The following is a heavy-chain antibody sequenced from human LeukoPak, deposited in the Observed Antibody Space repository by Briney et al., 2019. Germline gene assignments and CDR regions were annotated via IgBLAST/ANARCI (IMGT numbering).Heavy chain of an antibody. CDR3: ARDHAVYYYGSGSYSAL. J-gene: IGHJ1*01. D-gene: IGHD3-10*01. Sequence: GSNKYYADSVKGRFTISRDNSKNTLYLQMNSLRAEDTAVYYCARDHAVYYYGSGSYSALWGQGTLVTVSS. CDR2: GSNK. V-gene: IGHV3-30*01.